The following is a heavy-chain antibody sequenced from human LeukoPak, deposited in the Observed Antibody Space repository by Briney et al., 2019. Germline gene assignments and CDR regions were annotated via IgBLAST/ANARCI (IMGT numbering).Heavy chain of an antibody. J-gene: IGHJ4*02. CDR2: ISSSGSTI. Sequence: GGSLRLSCAASGFTFSDSYMSWIRQAPGKGLEWVSYISSSGSTIYYADSVKGRFTISRDNSKNTLYLQMNSLRAEDTAVYYCAKGVGYCSGGSCQQFDYWGQGTLVTVSS. CDR1: GFTFSDSY. CDR3: AKGVGYCSGGSCQQFDY. V-gene: IGHV3-11*01. D-gene: IGHD2-15*01.